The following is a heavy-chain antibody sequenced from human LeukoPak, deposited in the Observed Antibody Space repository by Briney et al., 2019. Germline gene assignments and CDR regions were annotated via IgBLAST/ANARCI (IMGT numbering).Heavy chain of an antibody. D-gene: IGHD6-13*01. V-gene: IGHV4-34*01. CDR2: INHSGST. Sequence: SETLSLTCAVYGGSFSGYYWSWIRQPPGKGLEWIGEINHSGSTNYNPSLKSRVTISVDTPKNQFSLKLSSVTAADTAVYYCARARGIAAAGILNDYWGQGTLVTVSS. CDR1: GGSFSGYY. J-gene: IGHJ4*02. CDR3: ARARGIAAAGILNDY.